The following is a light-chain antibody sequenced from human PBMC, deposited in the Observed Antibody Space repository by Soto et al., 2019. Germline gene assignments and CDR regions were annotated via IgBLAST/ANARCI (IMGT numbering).Light chain of an antibody. Sequence: AIRMTQSPSSFSASTGDRVTITCRASQGISSYLAWYQQKPGKAPKPLIYAASTLQSGVPSTFSGSGSGTDFSLTISCLQSEDFATYYCRQYYSYPHTFGQGTKVQIK. J-gene: IGKJ1*01. CDR1: QGISSY. V-gene: IGKV1-8*01. CDR3: RQYYSYPHT. CDR2: AAS.